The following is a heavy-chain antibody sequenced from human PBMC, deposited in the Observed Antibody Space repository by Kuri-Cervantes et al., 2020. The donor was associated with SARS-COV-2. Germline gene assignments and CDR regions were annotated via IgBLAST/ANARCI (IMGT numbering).Heavy chain of an antibody. CDR1: GFTFSNSD. V-gene: IGHV3-19*01. Sequence: ETLSLTCAASGFTFSNSDMNWVRRAPGKGLEWVSGVSWNGSRTHYADSVKGRFIISRDNSRNFLYQQMNSLRPEDTAVYYCTRRTDSSGLMPTSYYYYYMDVWGKGTTVTGSS. CDR3: TRRTDSSGLMPTSYYYYYMDV. CDR2: VSWNGSRT. J-gene: IGHJ6*03. D-gene: IGHD3-22*01.